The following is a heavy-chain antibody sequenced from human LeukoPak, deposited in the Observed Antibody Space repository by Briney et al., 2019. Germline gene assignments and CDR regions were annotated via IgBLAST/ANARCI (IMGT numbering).Heavy chain of an antibody. D-gene: IGHD2/OR15-2a*01. J-gene: IGHJ6*02. CDR3: ARHDPVGHFLRGMDV. V-gene: IGHV4-34*01. Sequence: SETLSLTCAVYGGSFSGYYWSWIRQPPGKGLEWIGEINHTGSTNYNPSLRSRVTMSVDVSKNQFSLDLTSVTAADTAVYYCARHDPVGHFLRGMDVWGQGTTVTVSS. CDR2: INHTGST. CDR1: GGSFSGYY.